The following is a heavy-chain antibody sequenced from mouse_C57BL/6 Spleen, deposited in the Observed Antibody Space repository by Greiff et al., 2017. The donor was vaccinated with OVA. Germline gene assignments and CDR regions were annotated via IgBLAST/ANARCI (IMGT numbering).Heavy chain of an antibody. Sequence: VQLQQSGAELVKPGASVKISCKASGYAFSSYWMNWVKQRPGKGLEWIGQIYPGDGDTNYNGKFKGKATLTADKSSSTAYMQLSSLTSEDSAVYVCARDYYGSNWYFDVWGTGTTVTVSS. CDR3: ARDYYGSNWYFDV. V-gene: IGHV1-80*01. CDR2: IYPGDGDT. CDR1: GYAFSSYW. D-gene: IGHD1-1*01. J-gene: IGHJ1*03.